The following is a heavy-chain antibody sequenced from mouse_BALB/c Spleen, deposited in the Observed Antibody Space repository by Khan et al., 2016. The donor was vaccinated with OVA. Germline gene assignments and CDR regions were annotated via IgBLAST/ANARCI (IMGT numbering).Heavy chain of an antibody. CDR2: ILPGSGRN. CDR3: ARGNYYDSSSWCGY. Sequence: QVQLKQSGAELMKPGASVKISCKATGYTFSSYWIEWVKQRPGHGLEWIGEILPGSGRNNYNEKFKGKATFTADTSSNTAYMQLSNLTSDDSAVYYWARGNYYDSSSWCGYWGQGTLVTVSA. D-gene: IGHD1-1*01. CDR1: GYTFSSYW. J-gene: IGHJ3*01. V-gene: IGHV1-9*01.